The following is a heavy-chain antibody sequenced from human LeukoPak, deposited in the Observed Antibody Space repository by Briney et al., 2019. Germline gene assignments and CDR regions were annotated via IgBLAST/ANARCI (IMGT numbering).Heavy chain of an antibody. CDR3: AITLLRFGEFSFDY. J-gene: IGHJ4*02. D-gene: IGHD3-10*01. Sequence: ASVKVSCKASGGTFSSYAINWVRQATGQGLEWMGWMNPNSGNTGYAQKFQGRVTMTRNTSISTAYMELSSLRSEDTAVYYCAITLLRFGEFSFDYWGQGTLVTVSS. CDR2: MNPNSGNT. CDR1: GGTFSSYA. V-gene: IGHV1-8*02.